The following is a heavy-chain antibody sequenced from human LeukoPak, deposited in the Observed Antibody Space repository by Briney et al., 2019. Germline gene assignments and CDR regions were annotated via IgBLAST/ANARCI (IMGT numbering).Heavy chain of an antibody. V-gene: IGHV3-43*02. CDR3: AKDMVRYYYYYYMDV. Sequence: GGSLRLSCAASGFTFDDYAMHWVRQAPGKGLEWVSLISGDGGSTYYADSVTGRFTISRDNSKNSLYLQMNSLRTEDTALYYCAKDMVRYYYYYYMDVWGKGTTVTVSS. CDR1: GFTFDDYA. CDR2: ISGDGGST. J-gene: IGHJ6*03.